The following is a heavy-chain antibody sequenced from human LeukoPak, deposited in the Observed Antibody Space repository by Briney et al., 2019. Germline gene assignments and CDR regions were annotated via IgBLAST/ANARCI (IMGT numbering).Heavy chain of an antibody. CDR2: IKQGGSET. CDR3: ARWRWAQSEFVY. V-gene: IGHV3-7*01. J-gene: IGHJ4*02. CDR1: GFTFSSYS. Sequence: GGSLRLSCVASGFTFSSYSMSWVRQAPGEGREWVAHIKQGGSETSYVDSVKGRFTVSRDRAKTSVYLQMNSLRAEDTAVYYCARWRWAQSEFVYWGQGSLVNVSS. D-gene: IGHD5-24*01.